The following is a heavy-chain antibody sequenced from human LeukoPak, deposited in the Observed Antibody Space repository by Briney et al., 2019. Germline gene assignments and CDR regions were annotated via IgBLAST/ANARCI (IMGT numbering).Heavy chain of an antibody. CDR1: GGTFSSYA. Sequence: ASVTVSCKASGGTFSSYAISWVRQAPGQGLEWMGGIIPIFGTANYAQKFQGRVTITTDESTSTAYMELSSLRSEDTAVYYCARNGGGMYSSSPFDYWGQGTLVTVSS. CDR2: IIPIFGTA. CDR3: ARNGGGMYSSSPFDY. V-gene: IGHV1-69*05. D-gene: IGHD6-6*01. J-gene: IGHJ4*02.